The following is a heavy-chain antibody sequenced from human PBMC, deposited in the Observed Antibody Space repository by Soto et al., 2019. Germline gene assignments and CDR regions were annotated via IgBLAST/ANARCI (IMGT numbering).Heavy chain of an antibody. CDR2: ISGDSGSS. Sequence: LRLSCAASGFTFEAYSLHWVRQLPGKGLEWVAGISGDSGSSGYADSVRGRFTVSRDNAKNSLFLQMSSLSPEDTALYYCTKRRSARPGFDAFDLWGQGTMVTVSS. CDR3: TKRRSARPGFDAFDL. J-gene: IGHJ3*01. CDR1: GFTFEAYS. V-gene: IGHV3-9*01.